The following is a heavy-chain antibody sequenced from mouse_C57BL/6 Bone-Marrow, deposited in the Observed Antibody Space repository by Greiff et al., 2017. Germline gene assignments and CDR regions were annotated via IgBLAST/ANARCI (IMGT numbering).Heavy chain of an antibody. V-gene: IGHV1-81*01. J-gene: IGHJ1*03. CDR2: IYPRSGNT. CDR1: GYTFTSYG. CDR3: ARITTVVATNFDV. Sequence: QVQLQQSGAELARPGASVKLSCKASGYTFTSYGISWVKQRTGQGLEWIGEIYPRSGNTYYNEKFKGKATLTADKSSSTAYMALRSLTSEDSAVYFCARITTVVATNFDVWGTGTTVTVSS. D-gene: IGHD1-1*01.